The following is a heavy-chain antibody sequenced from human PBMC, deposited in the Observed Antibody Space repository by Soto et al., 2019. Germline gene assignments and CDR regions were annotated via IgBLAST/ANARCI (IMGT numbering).Heavy chain of an antibody. CDR1: GGSISSYY. J-gene: IGHJ6*03. CDR2: IYYSGST. D-gene: IGHD3-3*01. CDR3: ARLLSYTIFGVDPYYYYMDV. Sequence: SETLSLTCTVSGGSISSYYWSWIRQPPGKGLEWIGYIYYSGSTNYNPSLKSRVTVSVDTSKNQFSLKLSSVTAADTAVYYCARLLSYTIFGVDPYYYYMDVWGKGTTVTVSS. V-gene: IGHV4-59*08.